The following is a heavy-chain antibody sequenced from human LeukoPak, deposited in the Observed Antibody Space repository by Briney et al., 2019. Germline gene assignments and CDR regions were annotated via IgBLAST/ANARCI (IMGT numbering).Heavy chain of an antibody. V-gene: IGHV3-33*01. CDR1: GFTFSSYG. CDR2: IWYDGSNK. D-gene: IGHD1-26*01. CDR3: ARDGTGGSYYHDY. Sequence: GGSLRLSCAASGFTFSSYGMHWVRQAPGKGLEWVAVIWYDGSNKYYADSVKGRFTISRDNSKNTLYLQMNSLRAEDTAVYYCARDGTGGSYYHDYWGQGTLVTVSS. J-gene: IGHJ4*02.